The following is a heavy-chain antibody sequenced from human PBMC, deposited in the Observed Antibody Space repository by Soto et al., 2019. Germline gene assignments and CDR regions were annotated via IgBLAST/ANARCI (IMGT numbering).Heavy chain of an antibody. CDR2: ISAYSGNT. Sequence: ASVKVSCKASGYTFTSYGISWVRQAPGQGLEWMGWISAYSGNTNYAQKLQGRVTMTTDTSTSTAYMELRSLRSDDTAVYYCARAGPKYSSSWKPIDYWGQGTLVTVSS. CDR3: ARAGPKYSSSWKPIDY. CDR1: GYTFTSYG. J-gene: IGHJ4*02. V-gene: IGHV1-18*01. D-gene: IGHD6-13*01.